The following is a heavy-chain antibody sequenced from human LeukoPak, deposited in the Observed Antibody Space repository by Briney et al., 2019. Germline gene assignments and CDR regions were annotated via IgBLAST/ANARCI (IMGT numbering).Heavy chain of an antibody. Sequence: LPGRSLRLSCAASGFTFSSYWMHWVRQVPGKGLVWVARINPGGSSITYADSVKGRFTISRDNAKNTLYLQMDSLRAEDTGVYYCARSNQADDYWGQGTLVTLSS. CDR3: ARSNQADDY. V-gene: IGHV3-74*01. CDR2: INPGGSSI. CDR1: GFTFSSYW. D-gene: IGHD1-14*01. J-gene: IGHJ4*02.